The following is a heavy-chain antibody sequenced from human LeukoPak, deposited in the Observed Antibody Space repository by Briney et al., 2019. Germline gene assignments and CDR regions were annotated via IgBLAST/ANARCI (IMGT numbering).Heavy chain of an antibody. V-gene: IGHV1-8*02. D-gene: IGHD2-2*01. CDR1: GYTFTSYD. CDR2: MNPNSGNT. CDR3: ARGDAPIYCSSTSCSPRPWFDP. Sequence: ASVKVSCKASGYTFTSYDINWVRQATGQGLEWMGWMNPNSGNTGYAQKFQGRVTMTRNTSISTAYMELSSLRSEDTAVYYCARGDAPIYCSSTSCSPRPWFDPWGQGTLVTVSS. J-gene: IGHJ5*02.